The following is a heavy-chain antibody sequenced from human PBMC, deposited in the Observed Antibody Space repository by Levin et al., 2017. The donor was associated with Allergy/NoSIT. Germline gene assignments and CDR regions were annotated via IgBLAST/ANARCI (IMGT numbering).Heavy chain of an antibody. CDR3: ARESSSWYGGSLLY. V-gene: IGHV1-18*01. CDR2: ISAYNGNT. D-gene: IGHD6-13*01. J-gene: IGHJ4*02. CDR1: GYTFTSYG. Sequence: GGSLRLSCKASGYTFTSYGISWVRQAPGQGLEWMGWISAYNGNTNYAQKLQGRVTMTTDTSTSTAYMELRSLRSDDTAVYYCARESSSWYGGSLLYWGQGTLVTVSS.